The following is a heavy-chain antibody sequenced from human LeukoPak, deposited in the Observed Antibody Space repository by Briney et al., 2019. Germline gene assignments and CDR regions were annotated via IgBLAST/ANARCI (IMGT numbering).Heavy chain of an antibody. CDR2: IYSGGST. CDR3: ARDRSDCSGGSCYLFDY. D-gene: IGHD2-15*01. Sequence: GGSLRLSCAASGFTVSSNYMSWVRQAPGKGLEWVSVIYSGGSTYYADSVKGRFTISRDNAKNSLYLQMNSLRAEDTALYYCARDRSDCSGGSCYLFDYWGQGTLVTVSS. CDR1: GFTVSSNY. V-gene: IGHV3-66*01. J-gene: IGHJ4*02.